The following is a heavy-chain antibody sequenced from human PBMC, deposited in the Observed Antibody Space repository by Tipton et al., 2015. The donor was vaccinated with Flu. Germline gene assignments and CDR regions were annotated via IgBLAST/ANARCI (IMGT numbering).Heavy chain of an antibody. CDR2: VHRTGNP. CDR1: GDSIGSDYF. CDR3: ATSEYFQH. J-gene: IGHJ1*01. Sequence: TLSLTCSVSGDSIGSDYFWGWIRQPPGQGLEWIGNVHRTGNPYYNPSLKSRVTISVDTSRNQFSLRLTSVTAADTAVYYCATSEYFQHWGQGTLVTVSS. V-gene: IGHV4-38-2*01.